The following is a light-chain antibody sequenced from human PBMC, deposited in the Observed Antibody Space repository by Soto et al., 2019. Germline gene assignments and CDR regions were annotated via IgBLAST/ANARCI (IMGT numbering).Light chain of an antibody. V-gene: IGKV1-5*01. CDR2: DAS. Sequence: DIQMTQSPSTLSASVGDRVTITCRASQSISSWLAWYQQKPGKAPKLLIYDASSLESGVPSRFSRSGSGTEFPLTLSRLDPYDFATYCCQQYNRYPYSFGQGTKLEIK. CDR1: QSISSW. CDR3: QQYNRYPYS. J-gene: IGKJ2*01.